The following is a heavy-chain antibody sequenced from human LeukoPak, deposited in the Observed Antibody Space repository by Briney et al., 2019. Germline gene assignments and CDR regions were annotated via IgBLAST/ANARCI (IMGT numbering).Heavy chain of an antibody. CDR3: ARGILAGPIYGFDI. V-gene: IGHV4-59*01. CDR2: ISYSGST. D-gene: IGHD3-9*01. Sequence: PSETLSLTCTVSGGSIRSYYWSWIRQPPGKGLEWIGYISYSGSTNYNPSLKSRVTISVDTSKNQFSLKLSSVTAADTAVYYCARGILAGPIYGFDIWGQGTMVTVSS. J-gene: IGHJ3*02. CDR1: GGSIRSYY.